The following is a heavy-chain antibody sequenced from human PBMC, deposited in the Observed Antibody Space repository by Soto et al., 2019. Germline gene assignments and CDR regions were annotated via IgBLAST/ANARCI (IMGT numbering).Heavy chain of an antibody. J-gene: IGHJ6*02. CDR2: INPNSGGT. Sequence: ASVKVSCKASGYTFTGYYMHWVRQAPGQGLEWMGWINPNSGGTNYAQKFQGWVTMTRDTSISTAYMELSRLRSDDTAVYYCAREFLDNHIVVVPAAIRPGVYYYYYGMDVWGQGTTVTV. D-gene: IGHD2-2*02. CDR1: GYTFTGYY. V-gene: IGHV1-2*04. CDR3: AREFLDNHIVVVPAAIRPGVYYYYYGMDV.